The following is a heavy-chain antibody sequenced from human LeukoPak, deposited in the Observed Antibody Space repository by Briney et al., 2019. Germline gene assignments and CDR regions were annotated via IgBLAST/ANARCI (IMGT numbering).Heavy chain of an antibody. V-gene: IGHV3-23*01. CDR1: GFTFSKSA. J-gene: IGHJ3*02. CDR2: ISEGGANT. CDR3: AKDSGASRDGYNDAFDI. D-gene: IGHD1-26*01. Sequence: GGSLRLSCAASGFTFSKSAMSWVRQAPGKGLEWVSGISEGGANTYYADSVKGRFTISRDNSKNTLYLQMNSLRAEDTAVYYCAKDSGASRDGYNDAFDIWGQGTMVTVSS.